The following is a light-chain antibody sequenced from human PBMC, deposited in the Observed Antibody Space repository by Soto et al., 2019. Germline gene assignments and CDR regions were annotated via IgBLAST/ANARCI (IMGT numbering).Light chain of an antibody. J-gene: IGLJ2*01. CDR2: EVS. CDR3: SSYTSSSTIV. Sequence: QSALTQPASVSGSPGQSITISCTGTSSDVGGYNYVSWYQQHPDKAPKLMIYEVSNRPSGVSNRFSGSKSGNTASLTISGLQAEDEDDYYCSSYTSSSTIVFGAGTKLTVL. CDR1: SSDVGGYNY. V-gene: IGLV2-14*01.